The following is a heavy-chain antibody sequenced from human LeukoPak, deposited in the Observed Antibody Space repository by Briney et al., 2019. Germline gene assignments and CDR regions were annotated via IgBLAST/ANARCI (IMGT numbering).Heavy chain of an antibody. CDR3: TRGWDL. CDR1: GYRFTSSD. V-gene: IGHV1-8*03. Sequence: ASVKVSCKASGYRFTSSDINWVRQATGQGLEWMGWINPDSGDTGYAEKFQDRLTIAGDTSITIAYMELTNLKSEDTAVYYCTRGWDLWGQGTLVTVSS. J-gene: IGHJ5*02. CDR2: INPDSGDT.